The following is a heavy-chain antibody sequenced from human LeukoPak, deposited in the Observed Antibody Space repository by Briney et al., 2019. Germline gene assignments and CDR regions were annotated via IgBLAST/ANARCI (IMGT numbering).Heavy chain of an antibody. D-gene: IGHD3-10*01. V-gene: IGHV4-59*01. Sequence: KPSETLSLTCTVSGRSISSYYWSWIQQPPGKGLEWIGYIYYSGSTNYNPSLKSRVTISVDTSKNQSSLKLSSVTAADTAVYYCARVGTYGSGSYLSWLDYWGQGTLVTVSS. CDR1: GRSISSYY. CDR3: ARVGTYGSGSYLSWLDY. J-gene: IGHJ4*02. CDR2: IYYSGST.